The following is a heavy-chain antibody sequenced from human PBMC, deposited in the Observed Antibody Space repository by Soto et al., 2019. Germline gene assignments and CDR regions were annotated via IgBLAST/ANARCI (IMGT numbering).Heavy chain of an antibody. CDR1: GFTFSSYS. Sequence: GGSLRLSCVASGFTFSSYSMNWVRQAPGKGLEWVSYISIRINTIYYADPVKGRFTISSDNARNSLYLQMNSLRAEDTAVYYWGRNLHFVFDIGGKGKRVTVS. V-gene: IGHV3-48*01. J-gene: IGHJ3*02. CDR2: ISIRINTI. CDR3: GRNLHFVFDI. D-gene: IGHD3-3*02.